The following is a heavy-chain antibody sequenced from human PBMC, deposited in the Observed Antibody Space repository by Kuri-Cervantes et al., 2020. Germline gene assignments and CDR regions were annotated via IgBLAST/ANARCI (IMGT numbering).Heavy chain of an antibody. CDR1: VYTFTSYG. CDR3: ARDSSWYSPDY. CDR2: ISGFNGNT. Sequence: ASVKVSCKASVYTFTSYGISWVRQAPGQGLGWMGWISGFNGNTNYAQKLQGRVTLTRDSSTSTVYMELTSLPSEDTAVYYCARDSSWYSPDYWGQGTLVTVSS. J-gene: IGHJ4*02. D-gene: IGHD6-13*01. V-gene: IGHV1-18*01.